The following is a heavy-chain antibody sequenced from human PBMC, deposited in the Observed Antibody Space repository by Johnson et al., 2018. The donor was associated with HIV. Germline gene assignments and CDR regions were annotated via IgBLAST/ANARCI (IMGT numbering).Heavy chain of an antibody. CDR2: IKQDGSEK. D-gene: IGHD3-16*02. CDR1: GFTFSSYW. J-gene: IGHJ3*02. Sequence: VQLVESGGGLVQPGGSLRLSCAASGFTFSSYWMSWVRQAPGKGLEWVANIKQDGSEKYNVDSVKGRFTISRDNAKNSLYLQMNSLRAEDTALYYCVRGGLCYQNIHGPFAIGGQGTMVTVSS. V-gene: IGHV3-7*03. CDR3: VRGGLCYQNIHGPFAI.